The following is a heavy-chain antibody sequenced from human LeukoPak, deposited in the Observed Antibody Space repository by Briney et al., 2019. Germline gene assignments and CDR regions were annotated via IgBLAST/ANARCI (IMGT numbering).Heavy chain of an antibody. D-gene: IGHD2-15*01. CDR2: IYYSGSA. V-gene: IGHV4-39*07. CDR3: ARVSYCSGGSCYSHFDY. Sequence: SETLSLTCTVSGGSISSSSYYWGWIRQPPGKGLEWIGSIYYSGSAYYNPSLKSRVTISVDTSKNQFSLKLSSVTAADTAVYYCARVSYCSGGSCYSHFDYWGQGTLVTVSS. J-gene: IGHJ4*02. CDR1: GGSISSSSYY.